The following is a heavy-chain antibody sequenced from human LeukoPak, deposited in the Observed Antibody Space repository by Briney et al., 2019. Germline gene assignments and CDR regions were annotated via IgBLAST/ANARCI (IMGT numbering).Heavy chain of an antibody. CDR3: ARLDYYGSGIDY. CDR1: GGSISRNY. J-gene: IGHJ4*02. Sequence: SETLSLTCTVSGGSISRNYWSWIRQPPRKGLEWIGYIYYSGSTNYNPSLKSRATISVDTSKNQFSLKLSSVTAADTAVYYCARLDYYGSGIDYWGQGTLVTVSS. V-gene: IGHV4-59*08. CDR2: IYYSGST. D-gene: IGHD3-10*01.